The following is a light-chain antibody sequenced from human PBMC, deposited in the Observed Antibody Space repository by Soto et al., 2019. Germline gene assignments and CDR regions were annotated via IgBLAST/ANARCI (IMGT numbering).Light chain of an antibody. V-gene: IGKV3-11*01. CDR3: QQRSSWPLT. CDR1: RGIDTY. CDR2: DAS. Sequence: EIVLTQSPATLSLSPGERATLSCRASRGIDTYLAWYQQKRGQAPRLLIYDASNRTTGIPARFSGGGSGTDFTLSISSLATDEFAVYYCQQRSSWPLTFGGGTKVEIK. J-gene: IGKJ4*01.